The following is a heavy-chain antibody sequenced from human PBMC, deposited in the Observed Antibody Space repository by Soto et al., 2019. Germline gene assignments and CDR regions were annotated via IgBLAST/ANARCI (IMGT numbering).Heavy chain of an antibody. Sequence: LVQSVAEVKKPGAAVIVSCKASGYSFNTYTLHWVRQAPGQRPEWMGSINPGYGNTKYSQKFLGRVSITRDTSATIGYMELSSLTSEDTAVYYCTREVRRNWFDPWGQGTLVTVSS. CDR2: INPGYGNT. J-gene: IGHJ5*02. CDR3: TREVRRNWFDP. V-gene: IGHV1-3*01. CDR1: GYSFNTYT.